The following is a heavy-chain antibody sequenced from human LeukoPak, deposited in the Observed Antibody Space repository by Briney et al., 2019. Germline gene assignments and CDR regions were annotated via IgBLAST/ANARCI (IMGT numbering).Heavy chain of an antibody. D-gene: IGHD6-13*01. CDR1: GGSISSSSYY. Sequence: SETLSLTCTVSGGSISSSSYYWGWIRQPPGKGLEWIGTIYYSGSTYYNPSLKSRVTISVDTSKNQFSLKLSSVTAADTALYYCARAQIATAGTIHFDYWGQGTLVTVSS. CDR2: IYYSGST. V-gene: IGHV4-39*07. CDR3: ARAQIATAGTIHFDY. J-gene: IGHJ4*02.